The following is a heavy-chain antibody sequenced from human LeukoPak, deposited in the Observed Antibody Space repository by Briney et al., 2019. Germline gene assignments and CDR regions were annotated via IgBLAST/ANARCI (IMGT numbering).Heavy chain of an antibody. Sequence: TGGSLRLSCAASGFTFSDYYMSWIRQAPGKGLEWLSYISGSGSSIYYADSVKGRFTISRDNTRNSLHLQVNSLRAEDTAVYYCARDAYSNYARGHMDVWGKGTTVTVSS. CDR1: GFTFSDYY. J-gene: IGHJ6*03. CDR3: ARDAYSNYARGHMDV. V-gene: IGHV3-11*01. CDR2: ISGSGSSI. D-gene: IGHD4-11*01.